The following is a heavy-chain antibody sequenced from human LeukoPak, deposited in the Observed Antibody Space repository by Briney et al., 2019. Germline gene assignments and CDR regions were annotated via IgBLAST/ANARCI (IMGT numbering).Heavy chain of an antibody. CDR3: ASLATVTRGAYYFDY. CDR2: IYTSGST. J-gene: IGHJ4*02. CDR1: GGSIRRGSHH. D-gene: IGHD4-17*01. V-gene: IGHV4-61*02. Sequence: SHTLSLTCTVSGGSIRRGSHHWSWIRQPAGKGLEWIGRIYTSGSTNYNPSLKSRVTISVDTSKNQFSLKLSSVTAADTAVYYCASLATVTRGAYYFDYWGQGTLVTVSS.